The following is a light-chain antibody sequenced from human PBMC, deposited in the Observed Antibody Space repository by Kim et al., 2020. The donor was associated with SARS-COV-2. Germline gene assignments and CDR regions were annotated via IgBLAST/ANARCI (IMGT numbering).Light chain of an antibody. Sequence: LSPGKSATLSCRASQSVRVTHLAWYQQKPGQAPSLLIFGASHRAAGIPDRFVGSGSGTDFTLTISRLEPEDFAVYYCQQSSASVTFGGGTKVDIK. CDR3: QQSSASVT. J-gene: IGKJ4*01. CDR1: QSVRVTH. V-gene: IGKV3-20*01. CDR2: GAS.